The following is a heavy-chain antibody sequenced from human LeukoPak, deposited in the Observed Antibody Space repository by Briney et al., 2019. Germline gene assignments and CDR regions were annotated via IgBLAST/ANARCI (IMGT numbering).Heavy chain of an antibody. D-gene: IGHD3-10*01. Sequence: SQTLSLTCTVSGGSISSGDYYWSWIRQHPGKGLEWIGYIYYSGSTYYNPSLKSRVTISVDTSKNQFSLKLSSVTAADTAVYYCARSHSLLGFAFDYWGQGTLVTVSS. CDR2: IYYSGST. CDR1: GGSISSGDYY. V-gene: IGHV4-31*03. CDR3: ARSHSLLGFAFDY. J-gene: IGHJ4*02.